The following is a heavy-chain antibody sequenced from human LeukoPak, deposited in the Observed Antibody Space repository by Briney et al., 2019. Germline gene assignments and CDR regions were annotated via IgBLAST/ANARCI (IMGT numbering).Heavy chain of an antibody. V-gene: IGHV4-34*01. Sequence: SETLSLTCAVYGGSFSGYYWSWIRQPPGKGLEWIGEINHSGSTNYNPSLKSRVTISVDTSKNQFSLKLSSVTAADTAVYYCARRRPIVVVPAAIGRYYYYGMDVWGXGTTVTVSS. CDR1: GGSFSGYY. J-gene: IGHJ6*01. CDR3: ARRRPIVVVPAAIGRYYYYGMDV. D-gene: IGHD2-2*01. CDR2: INHSGST.